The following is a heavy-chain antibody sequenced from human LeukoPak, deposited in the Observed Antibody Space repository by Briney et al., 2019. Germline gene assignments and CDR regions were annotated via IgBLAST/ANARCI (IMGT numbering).Heavy chain of an antibody. J-gene: IGHJ4*02. V-gene: IGHV1-58*02. CDR3: AAVGGQLRSPYYFDY. Sequence: SVKVSCKASGFTFTSSAMQWVRQARGQRLEWIGWIVVGSGNTNYAQKFQERVTITRDMSTSTAYMELSSLRSEDTAVYYCAAVGGQLRSPYYFDYWGQGTLVTVSS. CDR1: GFTFTSSA. CDR2: IVVGSGNT. D-gene: IGHD5-18*01.